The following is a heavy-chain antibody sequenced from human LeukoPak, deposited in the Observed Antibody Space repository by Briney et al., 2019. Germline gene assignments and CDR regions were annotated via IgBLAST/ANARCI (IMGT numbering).Heavy chain of an antibody. D-gene: IGHD2-21*01. CDR3: AREYSDYAFDI. Sequence: GGSLRLSCAASGFTFSSYAMSWVRQAPGKGLEWVSVIYSGGSTYYADSVKGRFTISRDNSKNTLYLQMNSLRAEDTAVYYCAREYSDYAFDIWGQGTMVTVSS. V-gene: IGHV3-53*01. CDR2: IYSGGST. CDR1: GFTFSSYA. J-gene: IGHJ3*02.